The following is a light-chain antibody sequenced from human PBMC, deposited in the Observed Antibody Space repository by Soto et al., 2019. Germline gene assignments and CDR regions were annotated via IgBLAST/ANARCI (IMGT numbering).Light chain of an antibody. CDR1: QSVSSK. V-gene: IGKV3-15*01. Sequence: EMLLTQPPATLSVSPGERVTLSCRASQSVSSKLAWYQQKPGQAPRLLIYDTSTRATGIPARFSGSGSGTEFTLTISSLQSEDFAVYYCQQYSNWPPIPFGQGTRLAIK. CDR2: DTS. CDR3: QQYSNWPPIP. J-gene: IGKJ5*01.